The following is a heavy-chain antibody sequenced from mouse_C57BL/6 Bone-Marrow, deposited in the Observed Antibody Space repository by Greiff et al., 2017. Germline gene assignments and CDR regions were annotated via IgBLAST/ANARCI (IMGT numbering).Heavy chain of an antibody. V-gene: IGHV14-4*01. CDR1: GFNFKDDY. CDR3: IYYNGYYAMDY. CDR2: IDPENGDT. Sequence: EVMLVESGAELVRPGASVKLSCTASGFNFKDDYMHWVKQRPEQGLEWIGWIDPENGDTEYAPKFQGKDTITAATSSNTAYLQLSSLTSVDTAVYYCIYYNGYYAMDYWGQGTSVTVSS. J-gene: IGHJ4*01. D-gene: IGHD1-1*01.